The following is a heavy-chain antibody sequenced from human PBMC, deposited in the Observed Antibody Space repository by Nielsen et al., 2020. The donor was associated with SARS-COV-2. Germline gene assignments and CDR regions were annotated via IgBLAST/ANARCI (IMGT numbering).Heavy chain of an antibody. CDR2: INPNSGGT. D-gene: IGHD4-11*01. CDR1: GYTFTGYY. Sequence: ASVKVSCKASGYTFTGYYMHWVRQAPGQGLEWMGRINPNSGGTNYAQKFQGRVTMTRDTSISTAYMELSRQRSDDTAVYYCARAASTTVTTALGYYYYYMDVWGKGTTVTVSS. CDR3: ARAASTTVTTALGYYYYYMDV. V-gene: IGHV1-2*06. J-gene: IGHJ6*03.